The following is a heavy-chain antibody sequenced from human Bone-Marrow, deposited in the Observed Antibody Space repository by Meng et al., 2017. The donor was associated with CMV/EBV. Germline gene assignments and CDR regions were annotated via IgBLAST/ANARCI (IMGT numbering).Heavy chain of an antibody. CDR1: GFTFDYYA. D-gene: IGHD2-2*01. Sequence: LKISCSASGFTFDYYAMHWVRQAPGKGLEWVSGIRWNSGSIGHADSVKGRFTISRENARDSLFLQMNSLRPEDTALDYCTRDVQYFSTMTPWRAFVIWGQGTIVTVSS. V-gene: IGHV3-9*01. CDR3: TRDVQYFSTMTPWRAFVI. J-gene: IGHJ3*02. CDR2: IRWNSGSI.